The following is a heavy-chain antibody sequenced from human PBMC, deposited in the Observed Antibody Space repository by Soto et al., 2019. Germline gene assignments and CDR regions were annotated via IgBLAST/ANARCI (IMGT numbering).Heavy chain of an antibody. CDR1: GFTFSSYA. CDR2: ISGSGGST. V-gene: IGHV3-23*01. CDR3: AKGPSPYLYYDILTGPFDY. D-gene: IGHD3-9*01. Sequence: GGSLRLSCAASGFTFSSYAMSWVRQAPGKGLEWVSAISGSGGSTYYADSVKGRFTISRDNSKNTLYLQMNSLRAEDTAVYYGAKGPSPYLYYDILTGPFDYWGQGTLVTVSS. J-gene: IGHJ4*02.